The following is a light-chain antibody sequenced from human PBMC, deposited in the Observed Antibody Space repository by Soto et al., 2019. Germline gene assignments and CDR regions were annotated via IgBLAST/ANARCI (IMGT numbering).Light chain of an antibody. V-gene: IGKV1-5*03. CDR3: QHYNSYTGT. CDR2: KAS. CDR1: QSISSW. Sequence: DLQMTQSPSTLSASVGDRVTITCRASQSISSWLAWYQQKSGKAPKLLIQKASTLESGVPSRFSGRGYGTEFTLTISSLQPDDLATYYCQHYNSYTGTFGQGTKVEI. J-gene: IGKJ1*01.